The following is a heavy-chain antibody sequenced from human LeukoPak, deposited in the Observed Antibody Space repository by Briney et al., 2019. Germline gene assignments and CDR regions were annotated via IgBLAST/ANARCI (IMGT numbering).Heavy chain of an antibody. D-gene: IGHD6-19*01. CDR1: GFTVSNND. CDR3: ARESLRSGGAFDI. Sequence: GGCLRLSCTATGFTVSNNDMSWVRQAPGKGLEWVLVIYSGGSTYYADSVKGRFTISRDNSKNTLYLQMNSLRAEDTAVYYRARESLRSGGAFDIWGQGTMVTVSS. CDR2: IYSGGST. J-gene: IGHJ3*02. V-gene: IGHV3-53*01.